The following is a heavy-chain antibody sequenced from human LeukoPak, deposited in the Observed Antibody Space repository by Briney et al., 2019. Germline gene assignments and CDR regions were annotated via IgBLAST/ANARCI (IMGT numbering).Heavy chain of an antibody. J-gene: IGHJ2*01. Sequence: GGSLRLSCASSGFTFSSYVMHWVRKAPDKGVEWVAIISYDGNNKYYADSVKGRFTISRDNSKNTLYLQMNSLRAGDTAVYYCARDSVLRYFDWLSKNWSFDLWGRGTLVTVSS. CDR3: ARDSVLRYFDWLSKNWSFDL. CDR1: GFTFSSYV. D-gene: IGHD3-9*01. CDR2: ISYDGNNK. V-gene: IGHV3-30*04.